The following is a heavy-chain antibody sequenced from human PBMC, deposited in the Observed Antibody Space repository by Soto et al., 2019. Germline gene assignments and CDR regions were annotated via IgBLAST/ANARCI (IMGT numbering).Heavy chain of an antibody. CDR2: ISAYNGNT. Sequence: APVKVSCKASGYTFTSYGISWARQAPGQGLEWMGWISAYNGNTNYAQKLQGRVTMTTDTSTSTAYMELRSLRSDDTAVYYCARGRLGATTSYYYYYGMDVWGQGTTVTVSS. V-gene: IGHV1-18*01. J-gene: IGHJ6*02. CDR3: ARGRLGATTSYYYYYGMDV. D-gene: IGHD1-26*01. CDR1: GYTFTSYG.